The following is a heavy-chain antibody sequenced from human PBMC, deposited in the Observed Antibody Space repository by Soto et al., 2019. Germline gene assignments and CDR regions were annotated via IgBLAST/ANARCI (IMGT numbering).Heavy chain of an antibody. CDR2: ISSSSSYI. CDR3: ARAPTRAPYSSSWEHRGWFLPDNWFDP. V-gene: IGHV3-21*01. Sequence: GGSLRLSCAASGFTFSSYSMNWVRQAPGKGLEWVSSISSSSSYIYYADSVKGRFTISRDNAKNSLYLQMNSLRAEDTAVYYCARAPTRAPYSSSWEHRGWFLPDNWFDPWGQGTLVTVSS. J-gene: IGHJ5*02. D-gene: IGHD6-13*01. CDR1: GFTFSSYS.